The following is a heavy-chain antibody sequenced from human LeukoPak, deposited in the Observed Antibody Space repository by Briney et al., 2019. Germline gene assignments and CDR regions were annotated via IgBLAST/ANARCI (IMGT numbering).Heavy chain of an antibody. V-gene: IGHV3-30*02. CDR3: AKWSGDYPSYYLDY. J-gene: IGHJ4*02. Sequence: GGSLRLSCAASGFTFRSYGLHWVRQAPGKGLEWVALIRSDGSSKNYADSVKGRFTVSRDASKNTVYLQMNSLRAEDTAVYSCAKWSGDYPSYYLDYWGQGTLVTVSS. CDR2: IRSDGSSK. D-gene: IGHD4-17*01. CDR1: GFTFRSYG.